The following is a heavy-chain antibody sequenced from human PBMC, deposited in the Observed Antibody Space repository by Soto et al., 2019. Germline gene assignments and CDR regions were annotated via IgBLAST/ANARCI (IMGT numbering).Heavy chain of an antibody. CDR2: IYYSGST. Sequence: SETLSLTCTVSGGSISSSSFHWGWIRQPPGKGLEWIGSIYYSGSTYYSLSLKSRVTISVDTSKNQFSLKLSSVTAADTAVYYCARRWGYSFDYWGQGTLVT. CDR1: GGSISSSSFH. D-gene: IGHD7-27*01. CDR3: ARRWGYSFDY. J-gene: IGHJ4*02. V-gene: IGHV4-39*01.